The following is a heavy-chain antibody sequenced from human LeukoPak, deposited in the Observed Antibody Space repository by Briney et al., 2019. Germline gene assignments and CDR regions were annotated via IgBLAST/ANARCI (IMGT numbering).Heavy chain of an antibody. CDR2: INHSGST. CDR1: GGSISSGSYY. CDR3: ARASPGYTAMHAFDI. D-gene: IGHD5-18*01. J-gene: IGHJ3*02. Sequence: PSETLSLTCTVSGGSISSGSYYWGWIRQPPGKGLEWIGEINHSGSTNYNPSLKSRVAISVDTSKNQFSLKLSSVTAADTAVYYCARASPGYTAMHAFDIWGQGTMVTVSS. V-gene: IGHV4-39*07.